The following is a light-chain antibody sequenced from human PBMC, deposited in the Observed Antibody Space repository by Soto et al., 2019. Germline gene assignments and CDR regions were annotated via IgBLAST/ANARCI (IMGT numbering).Light chain of an antibody. V-gene: IGKV1-39*01. CDR2: AAS. Sequence: DIQMTQSPSSLSASVGDRFTITCRASQSISSYLNWYQQKPRKAPKLLIYAASSLQSGVPSRFSGSGSGTEFTLTISSLQPDDFATYYCQHYNSYSEAFGQGAKVDIK. CDR3: QHYNSYSEA. CDR1: QSISSY. J-gene: IGKJ1*01.